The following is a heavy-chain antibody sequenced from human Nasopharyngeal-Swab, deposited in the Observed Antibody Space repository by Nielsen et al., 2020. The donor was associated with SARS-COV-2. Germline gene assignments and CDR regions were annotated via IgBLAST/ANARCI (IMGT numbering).Heavy chain of an antibody. V-gene: IGHV3-7*01. CDR1: GFTVSSNY. Sequence: GESLKISCAASGFTVSSNYMSWVRQAPGKGLEWVANIKQDGSEKYYVDSVKGRFTISRDNAKNSLYLQMNSLRAEDTAVYYCARVGLVTMVRGALDYWGQGTLVTVSS. D-gene: IGHD3-10*01. CDR2: IKQDGSEK. CDR3: ARVGLVTMVRGALDY. J-gene: IGHJ4*02.